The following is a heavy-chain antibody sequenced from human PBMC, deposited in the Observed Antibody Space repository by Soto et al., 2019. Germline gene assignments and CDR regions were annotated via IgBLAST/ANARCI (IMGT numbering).Heavy chain of an antibody. CDR2: ISGSGGTT. CDR3: VKFFVETGSNSGWPWSFHY. V-gene: IGHV3-23*01. Sequence: EVQLLKSGGGLVQPGRSLRLSCAASGFTFSNYAMSWVRQAPGQGLDWVSAISGSGGTTYYADSVKGRFTISRDNSKNTLFLQMKSLRAEDAVVYYCVKFFVETGSNSGWPWSFHYWGQGTLVTVSS. CDR1: GFTFSNYA. J-gene: IGHJ4*02. D-gene: IGHD6-25*01.